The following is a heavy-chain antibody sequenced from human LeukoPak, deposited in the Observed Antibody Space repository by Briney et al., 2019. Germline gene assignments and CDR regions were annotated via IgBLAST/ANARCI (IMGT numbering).Heavy chain of an antibody. V-gene: IGHV1-69*06. CDR1: GGTFSSYA. D-gene: IGHD3-22*01. CDR2: IIPIFDTA. J-gene: IGHJ4*02. CDR3: AYYDCSGGHCALDYFDS. Sequence: GASVKVSCKASGGTFSSYAISWVRQAPGQGLEWMGGIIPIFDTANYAQKFQGRVTITADKSTSTAYMELNTLRSEDTAVYYCAYYDCSGGHCALDYFDSWGQGTLATVSS.